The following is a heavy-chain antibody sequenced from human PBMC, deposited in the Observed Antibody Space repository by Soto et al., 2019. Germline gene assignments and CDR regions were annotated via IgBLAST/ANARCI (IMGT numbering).Heavy chain of an antibody. V-gene: IGHV4-59*01. D-gene: IGHD2-2*02. J-gene: IGHJ6*02. CDR1: GGSISSYD. CDR2: IYYSGST. Sequence: PSETLCLTCTVSGGSISSYDWSWIRQPPGKGLEWIGYIYYSGSTNYNPSLKSRVTISGDTSKNQFSLKLSSVTTADTAVYYCATIPSSYYFGMDVWGQGTTVTVSS. CDR3: ATIPSSYYFGMDV.